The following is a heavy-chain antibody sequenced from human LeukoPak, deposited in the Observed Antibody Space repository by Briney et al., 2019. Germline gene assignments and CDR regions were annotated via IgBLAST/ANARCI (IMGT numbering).Heavy chain of an antibody. V-gene: IGHV3-53*01. CDR3: ARDLGSSGSDAFDI. D-gene: IGHD3-22*01. CDR2: IYSGGST. Sequence: GGSLRLSCAASGFTVSSNYMSWVHQAPGKGLEWVSVIYSGGSTYYADSVKGRFTISRDNSKNTLYLQMNSLRAEDTAVYYCARDLGSSGSDAFDIWRQGTMVTVSS. CDR1: GFTVSSNY. J-gene: IGHJ3*02.